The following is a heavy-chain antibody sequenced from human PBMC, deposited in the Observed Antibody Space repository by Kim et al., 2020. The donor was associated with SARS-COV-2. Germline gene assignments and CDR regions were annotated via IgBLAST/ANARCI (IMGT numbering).Heavy chain of an antibody. CDR1: GLSVSDHY. D-gene: IGHD2-2*01. J-gene: IGHJ6*01. CDR3: IRAAGSKTGMDV. V-gene: IGHV3-72*01. CDR2: SRDKVNSYTT. Sequence: GGSLRLSCAASGLSVSDHYMDWVRQAPGKGLEWVGRSRDKVNSYTTEYAASAKGRFTISRDESKNSLYLHMNSLETEDTGVYYCIRAAGSKTGMDVWGQGTTVTVSS.